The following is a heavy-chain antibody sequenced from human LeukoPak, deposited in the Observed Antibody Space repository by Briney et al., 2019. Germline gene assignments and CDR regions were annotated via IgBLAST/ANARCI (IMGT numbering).Heavy chain of an antibody. CDR1: GRSLSSGHYY. J-gene: IGHJ3*02. CDR2: IYYSGST. V-gene: IGHV4-30-4*01. Sequence: SETLSLTCTVSGRSLSSGHYYWSWIRQPPGKGLEWTGYIYYSGSTYYNPPLKGRLTKTVDTSKDEFSLKLSSVTAADTAVYYCARDCSGTSCYAAWGEAFDIWGQGTMVTVSS. CDR3: ARDCSGTSCYAAWGEAFDI. D-gene: IGHD2-2*01.